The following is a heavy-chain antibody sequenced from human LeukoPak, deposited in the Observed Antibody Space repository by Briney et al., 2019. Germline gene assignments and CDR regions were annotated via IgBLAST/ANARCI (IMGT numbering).Heavy chain of an antibody. Sequence: GGSLRLSCAASGFTFSRFPMHWVRQAPGKGLEWVVVVSPDGSVENYADSVKGRFTISRDNSKNTVYLQMNSLRTEDTAVYYCARASITSTYYHYYMDVWGKGTTVTVSS. J-gene: IGHJ6*03. CDR1: GFTFSRFP. CDR3: ARASITSTYYHYYMDV. V-gene: IGHV3-30*01. CDR2: VSPDGSVE. D-gene: IGHD3-10*01.